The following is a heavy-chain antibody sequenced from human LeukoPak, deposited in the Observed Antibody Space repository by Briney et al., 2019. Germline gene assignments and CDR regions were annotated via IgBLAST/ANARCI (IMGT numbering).Heavy chain of an antibody. CDR1: GYSISSGYY. CDR3: ARAVAAIHFDY. Sequence: SETLSLTCTVSGYSISSGYYWGWIRQPPGKGLEWIGSIYHSGSTYYNPSLKSRVTISVDTSKNQFSLKLSSVTAADTAVYYCARAVAAIHFDYWGQGTLVTVSS. J-gene: IGHJ4*02. CDR2: IYHSGST. D-gene: IGHD2-2*02. V-gene: IGHV4-38-2*02.